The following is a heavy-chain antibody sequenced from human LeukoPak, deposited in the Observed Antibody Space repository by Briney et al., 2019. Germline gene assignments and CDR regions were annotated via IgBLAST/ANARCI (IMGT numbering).Heavy chain of an antibody. Sequence: GGSLRLSCAASGLAFSSYCMNWVRQAPGRGLEWVSYINSAATAVYYADSVKGRFTISRDDSNNALYLQMHSLRAEDTALYYCASGPPFLKYFEYWGQGTLVTVSS. V-gene: IGHV3-48*01. CDR1: GLAFSSYC. CDR3: ASGPPFLKYFEY. J-gene: IGHJ4*02. D-gene: IGHD3-3*01. CDR2: INSAATAV.